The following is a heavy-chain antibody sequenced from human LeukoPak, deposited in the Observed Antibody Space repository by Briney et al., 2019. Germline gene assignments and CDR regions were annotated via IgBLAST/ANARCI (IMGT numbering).Heavy chain of an antibody. CDR2: IYPGDSET. CDR3: ARRSTIFYGMDV. CDR1: GSIFTSYW. J-gene: IGHJ6*02. V-gene: IGHV5-51*01. Sequence: GESLQISCQGSGSIFTSYWIAWVRQLPGKGLEWMGIIYPGDSETRYSPSFQGQVTISADKSISSVYLQWSSLKASDTATYYCARRSTIFYGMDVWGQGTTVTVSS. D-gene: IGHD3-3*01.